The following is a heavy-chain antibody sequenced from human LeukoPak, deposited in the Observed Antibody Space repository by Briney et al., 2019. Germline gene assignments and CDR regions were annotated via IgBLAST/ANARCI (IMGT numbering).Heavy chain of an antibody. CDR2: INPNSGGT. CDR1: GYTFTGYY. J-gene: IGHJ6*03. V-gene: IGHV1-2*02. CDR3: ARGAPYCSSTSCYPEAYYYYMDV. D-gene: IGHD2-2*01. Sequence: ASVKVSCKASGYTFTGYYMHWVRQAPGQGLEWMGWINPNSGGTNYAQKFQGRVTMTRDTSISTAYMELSRLRSDDTAVHYCARGAPYCSSTSCYPEAYYYYMDVWGKGTTVTVSS.